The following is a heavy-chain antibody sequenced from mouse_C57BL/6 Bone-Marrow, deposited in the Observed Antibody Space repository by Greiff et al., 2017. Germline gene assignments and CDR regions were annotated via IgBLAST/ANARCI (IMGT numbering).Heavy chain of an antibody. CDR1: GYSFTGYY. Sequence: VQLQQSGPELVKPGASVKISCKASGYSFTGYYMNWVKQSPEKSLEWIGEINPSTGGTTYNQKFKANATLTVDKSSRTASMQLKSLTSEDSAVYYCARGPLYDGNYTYWGQGTLVTVSA. J-gene: IGHJ3*01. CDR2: INPSTGGT. CDR3: ARGPLYDGNYTY. D-gene: IGHD2-3*01. V-gene: IGHV1-42*01.